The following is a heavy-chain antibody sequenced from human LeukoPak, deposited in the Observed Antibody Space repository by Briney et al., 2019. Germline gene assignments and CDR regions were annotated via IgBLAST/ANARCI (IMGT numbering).Heavy chain of an antibody. CDR2: IWYDGSNK. V-gene: IGHV3-33*01. CDR3: SCDFDF. D-gene: IGHD2-15*01. J-gene: IGHJ4*02. Sequence: GGSLRLSCAASGFTFSSYGMHWVRQAPGKGLEWVAVIWYDGSNKYYADSVKGRFTISRDNSKNTVYLQMNSLKTEDTALYYCSCDFDFWGQGTLVTVSS. CDR1: GFTFSSYG.